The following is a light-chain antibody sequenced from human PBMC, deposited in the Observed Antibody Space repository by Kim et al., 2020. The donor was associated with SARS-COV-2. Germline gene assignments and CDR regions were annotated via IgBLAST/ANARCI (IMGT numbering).Light chain of an antibody. V-gene: IGLV1-47*01. CDR1: SSNIGSNY. CDR2: RNN. CDR3: AAWDDSLSGPHYV. Sequence: RVTISCSGSSSNIGSNYVYWYQQLPGTAPKLLIYRNNQRPSGVPDRFSGSKSGTSASLAISGLRSEDEADYYCAAWDDSLSGPHYVFGTGTKVTV. J-gene: IGLJ1*01.